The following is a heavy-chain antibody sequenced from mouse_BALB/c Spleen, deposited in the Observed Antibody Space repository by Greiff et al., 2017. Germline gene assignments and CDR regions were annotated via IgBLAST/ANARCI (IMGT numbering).Heavy chain of an antibody. J-gene: IGHJ4*01. CDR3: ERDQMDY. CDR1: GFTFSSYA. CDR2: ISSGGSYT. V-gene: IGHV5-9-4*01. Sequence: EVMLVESGGGLVKPGGSLKLSCAASGFTFSSYAMSWVRQSPEKRLEWVAEISSGGSYTYYPDTVTGRFTISRDNAKNTLYLEMSSLRSEDTAMYYCERDQMDYWGQGTSVTVSS.